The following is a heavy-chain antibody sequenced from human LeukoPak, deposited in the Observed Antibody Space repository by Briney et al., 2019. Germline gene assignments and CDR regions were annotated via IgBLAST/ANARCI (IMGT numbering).Heavy chain of an antibody. CDR3: ATLSQIDYDSSGSLYWFDP. CDR1: GGSISSSNW. J-gene: IGHJ5*02. Sequence: PSETLSLTCAVSGGSISSSNWWSWVRQPPGKGLEWIGSVYYSGSTYYNPSLKSRVTISVDTSKNQFSLRLNSVTAADTAVYYCATLSQIDYDSSGSLYWFDPWGQGTLVTVSS. CDR2: VYYSGST. D-gene: IGHD3-22*01. V-gene: IGHV4-4*02.